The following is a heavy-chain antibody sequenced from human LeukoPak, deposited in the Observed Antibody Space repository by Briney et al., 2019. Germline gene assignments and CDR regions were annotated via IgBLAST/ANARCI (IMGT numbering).Heavy chain of an antibody. CDR1: GFXFNNYA. D-gene: IGHD2-2*01. V-gene: IGHV3-23*01. J-gene: IGHJ4*02. Sequence: PGGSLRLSCAASGFXFNNYAMTWVRQAPGKGLEWVSTFTGSGGSTYYADSVKGRFTISRDNSENTLYLQMNSLRADDTAVYYCAKGTCSSKSCYDFDYWGQGTLVTVSS. CDR2: FTGSGGST. CDR3: AKGTCSSKSCYDFDY.